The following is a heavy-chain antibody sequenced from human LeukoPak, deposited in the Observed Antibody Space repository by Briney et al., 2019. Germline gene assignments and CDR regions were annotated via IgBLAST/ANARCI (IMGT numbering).Heavy chain of an antibody. D-gene: IGHD3-10*01. CDR3: ARAGSDNGSGSYD. V-gene: IGHV4-59*01. Sequence: SETLSLTCAVYGGSFSGYYWSWIRQPPGKGLEWIGYIYYSGSTNYNPSLKSRVTISVDTSKNQFSLKLSSVTAADTAVYYCARAGSDNGSGSYDWGQGTLVTVSS. CDR1: GGSFSGYY. CDR2: IYYSGST. J-gene: IGHJ4*02.